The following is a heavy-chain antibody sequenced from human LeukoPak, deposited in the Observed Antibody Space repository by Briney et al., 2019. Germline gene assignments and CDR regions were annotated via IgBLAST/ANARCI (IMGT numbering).Heavy chain of an antibody. CDR3: ARVTRRGDMFDP. J-gene: IGHJ5*02. Sequence: ASVKVSCKASGYTFTSYYMHWVRQAPGQGLEWMGIINPSGGSTSYAQKFQGRVTMTRNTSINTAYMELSSLRSEGTAVYYCARVTRRGDMFDPWAQGTLVTVSS. D-gene: IGHD2-21*01. CDR1: GYTFTSYY. CDR2: INPSGGST. V-gene: IGHV1-46*01.